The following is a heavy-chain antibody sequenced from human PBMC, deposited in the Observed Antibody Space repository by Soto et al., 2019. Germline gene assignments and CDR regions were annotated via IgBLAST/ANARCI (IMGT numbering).Heavy chain of an antibody. CDR2: IYWDDIR. D-gene: IGHD1-20*01. J-gene: IGHJ5*02. Sequence: QITLKESGPTLVKPTQTLTLTCTFSGFALSTGGVGVGWIRQPPGKALQWLALIYWDDIRRYSPSLRSSLTIAEDTIKDRVILTITHMDPVDTATYYCAHRTLPSRISTAYNWFDPSGQGTLVTVSS. CDR3: AHRTLPSRISTAYNWFDP. CDR1: GFALSTGGVG. V-gene: IGHV2-5*02.